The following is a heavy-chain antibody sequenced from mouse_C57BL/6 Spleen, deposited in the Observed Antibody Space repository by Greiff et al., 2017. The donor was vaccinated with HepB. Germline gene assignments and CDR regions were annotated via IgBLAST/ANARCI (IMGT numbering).Heavy chain of an antibody. CDR2: ISDGGSYT. CDR3: ARDRGLYYAMDY. CDR1: GFTFSSYA. V-gene: IGHV5-4*01. J-gene: IGHJ4*01. Sequence: EVKLQESGGGLVKPGGSLKLSCAASGFTFSSYAMSWVRQTPEKRLEWVATISDGGSYTYYPDNVKGRFTISRDNAKNNLYLQMSHLKSEDTAMYYCARDRGLYYAMDYWGQGTSVTVSS.